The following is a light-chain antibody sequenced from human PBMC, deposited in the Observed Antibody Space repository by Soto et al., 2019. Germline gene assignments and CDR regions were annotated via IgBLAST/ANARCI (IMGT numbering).Light chain of an antibody. CDR2: GNN. Sequence: QSVLTQPASVSGSPGQSITISCTGSGFNIGSNYDVHWYQQLPGTAPKLLIYGNNNRPSGVPDRFSASKSGFTASLAITGLQAEDEADYFCQSYDRGLTAVLFGTGTKVTVL. CDR3: QSYDRGLTAVL. CDR1: GFNIGSNYD. J-gene: IGLJ1*01. V-gene: IGLV1-40*01.